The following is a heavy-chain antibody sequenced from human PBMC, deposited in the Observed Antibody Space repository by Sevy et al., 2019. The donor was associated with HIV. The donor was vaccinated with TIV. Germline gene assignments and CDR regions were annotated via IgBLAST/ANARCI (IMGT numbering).Heavy chain of an antibody. CDR1: GFTFSDYY. V-gene: IGHV3-11*01. Sequence: GGSLRLSCAASGFTFSDYYMSWIRQAPGKGLEWVSYISSSGSTIYYADSVKGRFTISRDNAKNSLYLQMNSLRAEDTAVYYCARVGEWELSHDAFDIWGQGTMVTVSS. D-gene: IGHD1-26*01. CDR3: ARVGEWELSHDAFDI. CDR2: ISSSGSTI. J-gene: IGHJ3*02.